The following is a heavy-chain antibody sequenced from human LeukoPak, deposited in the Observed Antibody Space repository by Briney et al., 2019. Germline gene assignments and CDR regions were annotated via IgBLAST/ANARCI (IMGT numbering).Heavy chain of an antibody. CDR2: INPNTGGT. J-gene: IGHJ4*02. CDR1: GYTFTGYY. CDR3: ARSTSDWLLQILDY. Sequence: GASVKVSCKASGYTFTGYYIHWVRQAPGQGLEWIGWINPNTGGTTNAQKFQGRVTMTRDTSISTAYMELSSLTSDDTAVYYCARSTSDWLLQILDYWGQGTLVTVSS. V-gene: IGHV1-2*02. D-gene: IGHD3/OR15-3a*01.